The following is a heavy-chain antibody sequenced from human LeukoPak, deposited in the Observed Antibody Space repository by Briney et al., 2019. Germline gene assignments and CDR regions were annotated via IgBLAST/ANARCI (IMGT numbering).Heavy chain of an antibody. V-gene: IGHV3-7*03. CDR3: ARDLRVAGDFDWLLYERYYYHGMDV. Sequence: GGSLRLSCAASGFTFSSYWMSWVRQAPGKGLEWVANIKQDGSEKYYVDSVKGRFTISRDNAKNSLYLQMNSLRAEDTAVYYCARDLRVAGDFDWLLYERYYYHGMDVWGKGTTVTVSS. J-gene: IGHJ6*04. CDR1: GFTFSSYW. D-gene: IGHD3-9*01. CDR2: IKQDGSEK.